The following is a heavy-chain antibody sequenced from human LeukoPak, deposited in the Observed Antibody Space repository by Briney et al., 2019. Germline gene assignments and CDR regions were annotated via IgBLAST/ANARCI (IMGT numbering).Heavy chain of an antibody. CDR3: AGAGYSGYTYET. J-gene: IGHJ5*02. V-gene: IGHV3-20*04. CDR1: GFTFDDYG. D-gene: IGHD5-12*01. Sequence: GGSLRLSCAASGFTFDDYGMSWVRQAPGKGLEGASGINWNGGSTGYADSVKGRFTISRDNAKNSLYLQMNSLRAEDTALYYCAGAGYSGYTYETWGQGTLVTVSS. CDR2: INWNGGST.